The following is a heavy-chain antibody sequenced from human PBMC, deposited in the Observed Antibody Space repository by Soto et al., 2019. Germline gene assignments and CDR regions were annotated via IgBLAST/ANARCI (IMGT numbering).Heavy chain of an antibody. D-gene: IGHD5-12*01. CDR1: GYSFTSYW. Sequence: GESLKISCKGSGYSFTSYWIGWVRQMPGKGLEWMGIIYPGDSDTRYSPSFQGQVTISADKSISTAYLQWSSLKASDTAMYYCARLHVDIVATRYYYYGMDVWGQGTTVNVSS. CDR2: IYPGDSDT. J-gene: IGHJ6*02. CDR3: ARLHVDIVATRYYYYGMDV. V-gene: IGHV5-51*01.